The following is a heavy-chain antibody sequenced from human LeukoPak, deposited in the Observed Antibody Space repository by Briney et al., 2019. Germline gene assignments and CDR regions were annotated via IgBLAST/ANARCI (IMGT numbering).Heavy chain of an antibody. Sequence: SETLSLTCAVYGGSFSGYYWSWIRQPPGKGLEWIGEINHSGSTNYNPSLKSRVTISVDKSKNQFSLKLSSVTAADTAVYYCASSLSYSHFDYWGQGTLVTVSS. CDR3: ASSLSYSHFDY. V-gene: IGHV4-34*01. J-gene: IGHJ4*02. D-gene: IGHD5-18*01. CDR2: INHSGST. CDR1: GGSFSGYY.